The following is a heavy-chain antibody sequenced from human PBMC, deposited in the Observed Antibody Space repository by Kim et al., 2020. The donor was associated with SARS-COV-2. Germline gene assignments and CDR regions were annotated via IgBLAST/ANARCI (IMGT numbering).Heavy chain of an antibody. CDR2: INHSGST. CDR1: GGSFSGYY. D-gene: IGHD5-12*01. V-gene: IGHV4-34*01. Sequence: SETLSLTCAVYGGSFSGYYWSWIRQPPGKGLEWIGEINHSGSTNYNPSLKSRVTISVDTSKNQFSMKLSSVTAADTAVYYCARGPLDIVANAIDYWGQGTLVTVSS. CDR3: ARGPLDIVANAIDY. J-gene: IGHJ4*02.